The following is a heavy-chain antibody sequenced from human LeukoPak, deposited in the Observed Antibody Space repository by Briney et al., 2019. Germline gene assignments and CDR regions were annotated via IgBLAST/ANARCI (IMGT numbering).Heavy chain of an antibody. D-gene: IGHD6-13*01. CDR1: GGSISSSSYY. Sequence: SETLSLTCTVSGGSISSSSYYWGWIRQPPGKGLEWIGSIYYSGSTYYNPSLESRVTISVDTSKNQFSLKLGSVTAADTAVYYCARTRVPSKKYSSSWYGGAFDIWGQGTMVTVSS. V-gene: IGHV4-39*07. J-gene: IGHJ3*02. CDR2: IYYSGST. CDR3: ARTRVPSKKYSSSWYGGAFDI.